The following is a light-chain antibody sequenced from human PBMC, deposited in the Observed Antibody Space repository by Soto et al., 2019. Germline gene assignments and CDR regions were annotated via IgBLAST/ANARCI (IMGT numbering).Light chain of an antibody. Sequence: QSALTQPASVSGPPGQSITISCTGTSSDVGAYNYVSWYQHHPGKAPRLVIYDVTNRPSGISDRFSGSKSGNTASLTISGLLAEDEADYYCSSYTSSSTLVVFGGGTKLTVL. CDR3: SSYTSSSTLVV. CDR2: DVT. J-gene: IGLJ2*01. CDR1: SSDVGAYNY. V-gene: IGLV2-14*01.